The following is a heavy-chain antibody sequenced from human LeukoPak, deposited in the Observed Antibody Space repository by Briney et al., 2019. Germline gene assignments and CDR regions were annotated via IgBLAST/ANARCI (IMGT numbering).Heavy chain of an antibody. V-gene: IGHV4-61*02. CDR1: GGSISSGSYY. J-gene: IGHJ4*02. Sequence: SQTLSLTCTVSGGSISSGSYYWSWIRQPAGKGLELIGRIYGSGDTNYNPSLKSRVTISVDTSKNQFSLKLSSVTAADTAVYYCARVRGSLFDYWGQGALVTVSS. D-gene: IGHD1-26*01. CDR3: ARVRGSLFDY. CDR2: IYGSGDT.